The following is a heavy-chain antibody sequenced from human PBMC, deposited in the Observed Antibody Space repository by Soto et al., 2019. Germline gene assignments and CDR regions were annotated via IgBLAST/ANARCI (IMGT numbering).Heavy chain of an antibody. CDR2: ISTGSSTI. J-gene: IGHJ5*02. CDR1: GFTFSDFY. Sequence: PGGALRLCCAASGFTFSDFYMSWVRQAPGKGLEWVSYISTGSSTIYYADSVKGRLTISRDNAKNSLYLQMNSLRVEDTAVYYCVRHGAVDTTNWFDPWGQGTLVTVSS. D-gene: IGHD5-18*01. CDR3: VRHGAVDTTNWFDP. V-gene: IGHV3-11*01.